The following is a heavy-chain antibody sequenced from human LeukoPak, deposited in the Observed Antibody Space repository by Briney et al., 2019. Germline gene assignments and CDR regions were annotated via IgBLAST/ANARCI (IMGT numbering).Heavy chain of an antibody. CDR1: GGSISSYY. J-gene: IGHJ4*02. V-gene: IGHV4-59*01. CDR2: IYYSGST. Sequence: SETLSLTCTVSGGSISSYYWSWIRQPPGKGLEWIGYIYYSGSTNYNPSLKSRVTISVDTSKNQFSLKLSSVTAADTAVYYYAREGSGSYTYFDYWGQGTLVTVSS. D-gene: IGHD3-10*01. CDR3: AREGSGSYTYFDY.